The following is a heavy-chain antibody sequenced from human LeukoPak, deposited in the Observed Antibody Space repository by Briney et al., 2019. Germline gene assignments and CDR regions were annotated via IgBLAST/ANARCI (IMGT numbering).Heavy chain of an antibody. D-gene: IGHD2-2*03. CDR3: AREGSGGYCSSTSCAPLGY. CDR1: GGTFSSYA. J-gene: IGHJ4*02. V-gene: IGHV1-69*13. CDR2: IIPIFGTA. Sequence: SVRVSCKASGGTFSSYAISWVRQAPGQGLEWMGGIIPIFGTANYAQKFQGRVTITADESTSTAYMELSSLRSEDTAVYYCAREGSGGYCSSTSCAPLGYWGQGTLVTVSS.